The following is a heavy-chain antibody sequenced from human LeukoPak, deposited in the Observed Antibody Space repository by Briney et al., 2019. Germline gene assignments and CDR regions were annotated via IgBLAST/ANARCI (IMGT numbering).Heavy chain of an antibody. Sequence: GRCLRLSCAASGFTFSSYAMHCVRQAPGKGLEYVSAISSNGGSTYYANSVKGRFTITRNNSKNTLYLQMGSLRAEDMAVYYCARAFNGAFDYWGHGALVTVAS. CDR1: GFTFSSYA. J-gene: IGHJ4*01. CDR2: ISSNGGST. V-gene: IGHV3-64*01. D-gene: IGHD2-8*01. CDR3: ARAFNGAFDY.